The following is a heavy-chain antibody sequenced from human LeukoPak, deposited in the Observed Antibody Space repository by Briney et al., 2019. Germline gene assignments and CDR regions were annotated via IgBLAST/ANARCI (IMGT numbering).Heavy chain of an antibody. Sequence: GGSLRLSCAASGFTFSSYAMNWVRQAPGKGLEWVSAISGSGGNTYYADSVKGRFTISRDNSKNTLYLQMNSLRAEDTAVYYCASLLTYSSGWSDYFDYWGQGTLVTVSS. D-gene: IGHD6-19*01. CDR2: ISGSGGNT. CDR1: GFTFSSYA. V-gene: IGHV3-23*01. CDR3: ASLLTYSSGWSDYFDY. J-gene: IGHJ4*02.